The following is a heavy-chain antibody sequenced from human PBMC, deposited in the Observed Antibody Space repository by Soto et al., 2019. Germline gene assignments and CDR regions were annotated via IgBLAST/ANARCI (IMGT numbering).Heavy chain of an antibody. CDR2: ISTSGGTT. D-gene: IGHD6-13*01. V-gene: IGHV3-23*01. Sequence: GGSLRLSCAAPGFTFSNFDMSWVRQAPGKGLEWVSGISTSGGTTYYADSVKGRFTSSRDNSKNTLYLQMTSLRAEDTAVYYCATGTAAPDHWGQGTLVTVSS. J-gene: IGHJ1*01. CDR3: ATGTAAPDH. CDR1: GFTFSNFD.